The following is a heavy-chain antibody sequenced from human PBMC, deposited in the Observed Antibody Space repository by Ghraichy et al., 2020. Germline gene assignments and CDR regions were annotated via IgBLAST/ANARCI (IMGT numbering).Heavy chain of an antibody. CDR1: GFTFASHP. CDR2: IKADGSDT. CDR3: ARLMDSTTIWDY. V-gene: IGHV3-7*01. D-gene: IGHD1-1*01. Sequence: GGSLRLSCAASGFTFASHPMSWVRQAPGKGLEWVASIKADGSDTYYVDSVKGRFTISRDNADNSLYLQMSSLRAEDTALYFCARLMDSTTIWDYWSQGTLVTVSS. J-gene: IGHJ4*02.